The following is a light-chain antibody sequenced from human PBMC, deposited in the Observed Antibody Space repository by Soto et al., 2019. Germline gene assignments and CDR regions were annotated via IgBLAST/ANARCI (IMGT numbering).Light chain of an antibody. CDR2: DAS. CDR1: QSVSSY. CDR3: QQRGNWPLT. Sequence: EIVLTQSPATLSLSPGERATHSCRASQSVSSYLAWHQQKPGQAPRLLIFDASKRATGIPARFSGSGSGTDFTLTISSLEPEDFAVYYCQQRGNWPLTFGPGTKVDIK. V-gene: IGKV3-11*01. J-gene: IGKJ3*01.